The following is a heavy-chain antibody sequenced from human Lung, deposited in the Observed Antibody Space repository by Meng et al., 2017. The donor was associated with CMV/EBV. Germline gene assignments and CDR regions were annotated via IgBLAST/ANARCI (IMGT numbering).Heavy chain of an antibody. CDR2: VNSYTGDT. V-gene: IGHV1-18*04. D-gene: IGHD3-10*01. Sequence: ASXXVSXKAYGYSFNSYIISWVRQAPGQGLEWMGWVNSYTGDTDYAQQFQERITMTTDTSTTTVYMELRSLRTDDTAAYYCARISRIRGIIITGWFDPWGQGXLVTVSS. CDR3: ARISRIRGIIITGWFDP. J-gene: IGHJ5*02. CDR1: GYSFNSYI.